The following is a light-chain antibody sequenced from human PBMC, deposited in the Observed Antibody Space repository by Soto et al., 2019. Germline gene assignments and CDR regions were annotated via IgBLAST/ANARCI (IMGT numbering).Light chain of an antibody. CDR3: QSYDRSLSSPI. Sequence: QSVLTQSPSASGTPGQRVTVSCSGSSSNIGTNFVFWYQQLPGTAPKVLIYSTDKRPSGVPDRFSGSKSGTSASLAITGLQADDEADYYCQSYDRSLSSPIFGGGTKVTVL. J-gene: IGLJ2*01. CDR1: SSNIGTNF. V-gene: IGLV1-47*01. CDR2: STD.